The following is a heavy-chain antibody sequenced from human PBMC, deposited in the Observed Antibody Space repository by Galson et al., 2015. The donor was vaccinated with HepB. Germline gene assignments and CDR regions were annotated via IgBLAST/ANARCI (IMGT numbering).Heavy chain of an antibody. CDR1: GYTFSSCS. D-gene: IGHD2-15*01. V-gene: IGHV1-18*01. CDR3: ARGAVVVAVGATENNWFDP. CDR2: ISPHNRYT. Sequence: SVKVSCKASGYTFSSCSITWVRQAPGQGLEWVGWISPHNRYTNYAQNFQGRVTMTTDTSTNTAYMELRSLRSDATAIYYCARGAVVVAVGATENNWFDPWGRATLVTVSS. J-gene: IGHJ5*02.